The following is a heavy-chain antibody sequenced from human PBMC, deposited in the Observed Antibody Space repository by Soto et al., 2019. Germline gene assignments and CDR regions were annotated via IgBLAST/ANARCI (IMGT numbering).Heavy chain of an antibody. CDR3: ARVHSPVLLWFGRWGLDY. CDR2: IYYSGST. V-gene: IGHV4-61*01. Sequence: SETLSLTCTVSGGSVSSGSYYWSWIRQPPGKGLEWIGYIYYSGSTNYNPSLKSRVTISVDTSKNQFSLKLSSVTAADTAVYYCARVHSPVLLWFGRWGLDYWGQGTLVTVSS. J-gene: IGHJ4*02. D-gene: IGHD3-10*01. CDR1: GGSVSSGSYY.